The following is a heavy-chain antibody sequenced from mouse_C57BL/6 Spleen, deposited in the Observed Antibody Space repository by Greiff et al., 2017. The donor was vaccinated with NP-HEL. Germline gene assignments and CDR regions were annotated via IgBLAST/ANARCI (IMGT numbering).Heavy chain of an antibody. V-gene: IGHV1-22*01. CDR1: GYTFTDYN. J-gene: IGHJ2*01. CDR3: ARSTVADLGY. D-gene: IGHD1-1*01. Sequence: EVHLVESGPELVKPGASVKMSCKASGYTFTDYNMHWVKQSHGKSLEWIGYINPNNGGTSYNQKFKGKATLTVNKSSSTAYMGLRSLTSEDSAVYYCARSTVADLGYWGQGTTLTVSS. CDR2: INPNNGGT.